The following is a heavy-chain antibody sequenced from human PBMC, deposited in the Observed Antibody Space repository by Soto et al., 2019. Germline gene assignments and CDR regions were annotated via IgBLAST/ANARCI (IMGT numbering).Heavy chain of an antibody. J-gene: IGHJ4*02. V-gene: IGHV1-69*06. CDR1: GGTFNSYA. CDR2: IIPLFGTA. D-gene: IGHD3-22*01. Sequence: SVKVSCKASGGTFNSYAINWVRQAPGQGLEWMGGIIPLFGTANYAQKFQGRVTITADKSTSTAYMEMSSLRSEDTAVYYCARVSMPFYYHTSGQYYYDYWGQGTLVTVSS. CDR3: ARVSMPFYYHTSGQYYYDY.